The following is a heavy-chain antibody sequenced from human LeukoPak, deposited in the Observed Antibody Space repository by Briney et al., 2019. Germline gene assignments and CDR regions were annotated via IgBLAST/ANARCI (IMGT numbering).Heavy chain of an antibody. CDR2: IKYDGSEK. D-gene: IGHD3-10*01. Sequence: GGSLRLSCAASGFTFSSYSMNWVRQAPGKGLEWVANIKYDGSEKYYVDSVKGRFTISRDDAKNSLYLQMNSLRAEDTAVYYCARDGSGEWPIGYWGQGTLVTVSS. CDR3: ARDGSGEWPIGY. J-gene: IGHJ4*02. V-gene: IGHV3-7*01. CDR1: GFTFSSYS.